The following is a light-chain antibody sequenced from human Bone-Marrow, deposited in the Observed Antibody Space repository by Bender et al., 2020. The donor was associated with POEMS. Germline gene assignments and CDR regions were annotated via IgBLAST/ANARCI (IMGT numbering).Light chain of an antibody. Sequence: QSALTQPASVSGSPGQSITISCTGTNSDIGRYNYVSWYQQHPGKVPKLIIYEVSRRPSGVSNRFSASKSGNTASLTISGLQAEDEADYYCSSYTRSSTLVVFGGGTQLTVL. CDR3: SSYTRSSTLVV. J-gene: IGLJ2*01. CDR1: NSDIGRYNY. V-gene: IGLV2-14*01. CDR2: EVS.